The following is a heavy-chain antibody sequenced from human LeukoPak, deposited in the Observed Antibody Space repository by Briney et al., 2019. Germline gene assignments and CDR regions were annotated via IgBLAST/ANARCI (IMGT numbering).Heavy chain of an antibody. CDR2: IYTSGST. V-gene: IGHV4-4*07. D-gene: IGHD1-26*01. CDR1: GGSMSSYY. Sequence: SETLSLTCTVSGGSMSSYYWSLIRQPAGKGLEWIGRIYTSGSTNYNPSLKSRVTMSVDTSKKQFSLKLSSVTAADTAVYYCARLWYGGSYYYYGMDVWGQGPTVTVSS. CDR3: ARLWYGGSYYYYGMDV. J-gene: IGHJ6*02.